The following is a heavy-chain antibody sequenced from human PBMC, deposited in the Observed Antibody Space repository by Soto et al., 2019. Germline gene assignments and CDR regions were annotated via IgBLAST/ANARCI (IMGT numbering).Heavy chain of an antibody. J-gene: IGHJ4*02. Sequence: QVHLVQSGAEVKPPGSSVKVSCTASGGTFDSYTISWVRQAPGQGLEWMGRIIPIVGVANYAQRFQGRVTITADKSTSTADMELNSLRSEDTAVYYCARGLCGGNCYSDQYYFDYWGQGTLVTVSS. D-gene: IGHD2-21*01. CDR1: GGTFDSYT. V-gene: IGHV1-69*02. CDR2: IIPIVGVA. CDR3: ARGLCGGNCYSDQYYFDY.